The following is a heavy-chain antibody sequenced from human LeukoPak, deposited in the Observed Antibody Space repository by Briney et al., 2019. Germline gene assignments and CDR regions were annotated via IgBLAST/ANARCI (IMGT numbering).Heavy chain of an antibody. D-gene: IGHD3-10*01. V-gene: IGHV3-23*01. CDR3: AKDPLFGSGSVNWFDP. CDR2: ISGSGGST. Sequence: GGSLRLSCTASGFMFGDYAMSWVRQAPGKGLEWVSAISGSGGSTYYADSVKGRFTISRDNSKNTLYLQMNSLRAEDTAVYYCAKDPLFGSGSVNWFDPWGQGTLVTVSS. J-gene: IGHJ5*02. CDR1: GFMFGDYA.